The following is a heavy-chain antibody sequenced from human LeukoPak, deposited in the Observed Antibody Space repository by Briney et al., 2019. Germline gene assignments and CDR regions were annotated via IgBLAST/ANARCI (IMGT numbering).Heavy chain of an antibody. J-gene: IGHJ4*02. Sequence: GGSLRLSCAASGFTFSNYWMSWVRQAPGKGLEWVSSISSSSSYIYYADSVKGRFTISRDNAKNSLYLQMNSLRAEDTAVYYCARDIYYDSSGYYVYWGQGTLVTVSS. CDR3: ARDIYYDSSGYYVY. CDR2: ISSSSSYI. D-gene: IGHD3-22*01. V-gene: IGHV3-21*01. CDR1: GFTFSNYW.